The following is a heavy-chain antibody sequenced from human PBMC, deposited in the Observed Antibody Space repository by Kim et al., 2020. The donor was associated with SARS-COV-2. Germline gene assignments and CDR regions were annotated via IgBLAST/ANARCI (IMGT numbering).Heavy chain of an antibody. CDR3: AKDRRIGCSSTSCSYGLDV. D-gene: IGHD2-2*01. J-gene: IGHJ6*01. Sequence: GGSLRLSCAASGFTFSSYGVHWVRQAPGKGLEWVAGISYDGSNNYYADSVKGRFTISRDNSKNTLYLQMTSLRAEDTAVYYCAKDRRIGCSSTSCSYGLDVGGRGTTVPVSS. V-gene: IGHV3-30*18. CDR1: GFTFSSYG. CDR2: ISYDGSNN.